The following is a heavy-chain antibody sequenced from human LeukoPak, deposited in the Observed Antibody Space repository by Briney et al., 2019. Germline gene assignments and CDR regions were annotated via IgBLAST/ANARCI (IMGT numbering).Heavy chain of an antibody. J-gene: IGHJ6*03. CDR3: AREIAAHAPHYMDV. CDR2: ISYDGSNK. D-gene: IGHD6-13*01. V-gene: IGHV3-30*01. Sequence: PGRSLRLSCAASGFTFSSYAMHWVRQASGKGLECVAVISYDGSNKYYADSVKGRFTISRDNPKNTLYLQMNSLRAEDTAVYYCAREIAAHAPHYMDVWGKGTTVTVSS. CDR1: GFTFSSYA.